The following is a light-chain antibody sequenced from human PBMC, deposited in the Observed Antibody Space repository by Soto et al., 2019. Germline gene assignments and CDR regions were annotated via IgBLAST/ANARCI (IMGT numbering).Light chain of an antibody. J-gene: IGKJ2*01. CDR2: GAS. CDR1: QSVSSN. CDR3: HQYNNWPRT. V-gene: IGKV3-15*01. Sequence: EIVMTQSPATLSVSPGERATLSCRASQSVSSNLAWYQQKPGQPPRLLIYGASTRATGIPARFSGSGSGTEFTLTISSLQSEDFAVYYCHQYNNWPRTFGQGTKLEIK.